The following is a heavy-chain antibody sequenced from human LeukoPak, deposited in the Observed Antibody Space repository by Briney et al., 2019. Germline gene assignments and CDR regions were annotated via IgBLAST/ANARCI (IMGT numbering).Heavy chain of an antibody. D-gene: IGHD3-3*02. CDR2: IKQDGSEK. CDR1: GFTFGRYW. Sequence: PGGSLRLSCEASGFTFGRYWLSWVRQAPGKGLEWVANIKQDGSEKYYVDSVKGRFTISRDNAKNSLYLQMNSLRAEDTAVYYCARDHLIMGYFDYWGQGTLVTVSS. V-gene: IGHV3-7*01. J-gene: IGHJ4*02. CDR3: ARDHLIMGYFDY.